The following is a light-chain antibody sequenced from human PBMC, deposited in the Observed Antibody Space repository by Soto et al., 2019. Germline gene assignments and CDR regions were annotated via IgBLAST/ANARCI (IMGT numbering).Light chain of an antibody. CDR2: DAS. Sequence: EIVLTQSPATLSLSPGERATLCCRASQSVSSYLAWYQQKPGQAPRLLIYDASNRATGVPARFSGSGSGTDFTLTIISLEPEDFALYYCQQRNNWPPITFGQGTRVEIK. J-gene: IGKJ5*01. V-gene: IGKV3-11*01. CDR3: QQRNNWPPIT. CDR1: QSVSSY.